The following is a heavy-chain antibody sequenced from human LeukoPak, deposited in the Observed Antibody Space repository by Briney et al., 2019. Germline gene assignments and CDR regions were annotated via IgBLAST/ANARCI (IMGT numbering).Heavy chain of an antibody. D-gene: IGHD6-6*01. CDR3: ARRGSRSSGVYYGLDV. J-gene: IGHJ6*02. V-gene: IGHV5-51*01. CDR2: IYPDDSET. CDR1: GYGFTTYW. Sequence: GESLKISCKASGYGFTTYWIGWVRQMPGKGLEWMGFIYPDDSETRYSPSFQGQVTISADKSSSTAYVQWTSLKASDSAMYYCARRGSRSSGVYYGLDVWGQGTTVTVSS.